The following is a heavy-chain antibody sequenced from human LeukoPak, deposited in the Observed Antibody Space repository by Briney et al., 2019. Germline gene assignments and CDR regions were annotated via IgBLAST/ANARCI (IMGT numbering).Heavy chain of an antibody. D-gene: IGHD1-26*01. J-gene: IGHJ3*02. CDR3: ARELREHGVFDI. CDR1: GFTFSSYA. CDR2: IIDDGGST. V-gene: IGHV3-23*01. Sequence: GGSLRLSCAASGFTFSSYAMNWVRQTPGEGLEWVSTIIDDGGSTYYADSVKGRFTISIDHSKNTLYLEMKSLRAEDTAVYYCARELREHGVFDIWGQGTMVTVSS.